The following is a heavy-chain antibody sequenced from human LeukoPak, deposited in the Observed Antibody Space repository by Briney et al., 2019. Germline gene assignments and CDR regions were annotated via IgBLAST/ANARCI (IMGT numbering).Heavy chain of an antibody. J-gene: IGHJ4*02. CDR1: GFTFDDYA. V-gene: IGHV3-9*01. CDR3: AKDIAAAGPFDY. Sequence: PGGSLRLSCAASGFTFDDYAMHWVRQAPGKGLEWVSGISWNSGSIGYADSVKGRFTISRDNAKNSLYLQMNSLRAEDTALYYCAKDIAAAGPFDYWGQGTLVTVSS. D-gene: IGHD6-13*01. CDR2: ISWNSGSI.